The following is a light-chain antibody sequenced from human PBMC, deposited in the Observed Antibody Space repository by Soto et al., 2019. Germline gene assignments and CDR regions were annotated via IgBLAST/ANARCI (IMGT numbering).Light chain of an antibody. Sequence: EIVLTQSPGTLSLSPGERATLSCRASQSVSNSLAWYQQKPGQAPRLLTYGASSRATGIPDRFSGSGSGTDFTLTISRLEPEDFAVYYCQQYGGSPRTFGQGTKVEIK. CDR3: QQYGGSPRT. CDR2: GAS. J-gene: IGKJ1*01. V-gene: IGKV3-20*01. CDR1: QSVSNS.